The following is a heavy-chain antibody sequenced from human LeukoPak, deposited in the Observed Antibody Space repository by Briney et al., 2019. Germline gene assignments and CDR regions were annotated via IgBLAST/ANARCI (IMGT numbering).Heavy chain of an antibody. J-gene: IGHJ6*02. D-gene: IGHD3-10*01. CDR1: GGSFSGYY. CDR3: ARMTMFRGVVIYYYYGMDV. Sequence: SETLSLTCAVYGGSFSGYYWSWIRQPPGKGLEWIGEINHSGSTNYNPSLKSRVTISVDTSKNQFSLKLSSVTAADTAVYYCARMTMFRGVVIYYYYGMDVWGQGTTVTVSS. V-gene: IGHV4-34*01. CDR2: INHSGST.